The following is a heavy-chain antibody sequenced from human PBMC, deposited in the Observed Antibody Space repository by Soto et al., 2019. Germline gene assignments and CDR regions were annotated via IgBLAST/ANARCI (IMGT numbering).Heavy chain of an antibody. V-gene: IGHV4-38-2*01. CDR2: IHHSGST. D-gene: IGHD3-22*01. Sequence: SETLSLTCAVSGYPISSGYYWGWIRQPPGKGLEWIGIIHHSGSTYYNPSLRSRITISVGTSKNQFSLKMPSVTAADTAVYYCAKGPRRTLIVTYGMDVWGQGTTVTVSS. CDR3: AKGPRRTLIVTYGMDV. J-gene: IGHJ6*02. CDR1: GYPISSGYY.